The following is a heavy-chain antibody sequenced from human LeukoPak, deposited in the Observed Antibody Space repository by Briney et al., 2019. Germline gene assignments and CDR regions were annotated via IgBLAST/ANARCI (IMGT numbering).Heavy chain of an antibody. V-gene: IGHV4-39*01. Sequence: PSETLSLICTVSGGSISSMSYYWAWIRQSPGKGLEWIGSIYYSGSTYYNPSLKSRVTISVDTSKNQFSLKLSSVTAADTAVYYCARHVRYSSGSKEADYWGQGTLVTVSS. CDR2: IYYSGST. D-gene: IGHD6-19*01. J-gene: IGHJ4*02. CDR1: GGSISSMSYY. CDR3: ARHVRYSSGSKEADY.